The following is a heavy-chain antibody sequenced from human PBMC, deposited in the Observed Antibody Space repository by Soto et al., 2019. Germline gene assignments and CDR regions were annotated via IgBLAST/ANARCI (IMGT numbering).Heavy chain of an antibody. Sequence: GASVKVSCKASGYTFTGYYMHWVRQAPGQGLEWMGWINPNSGGTNYAQKFQGRVTMTRDTSISTAYMELSRLRSDDTAVYYCARGYDSSGYPPPNWGQGTLVTVSS. CDR3: ARGYDSSGYPPPN. CDR2: INPNSGGT. J-gene: IGHJ4*02. V-gene: IGHV1-2*02. CDR1: GYTFTGYY. D-gene: IGHD3-22*01.